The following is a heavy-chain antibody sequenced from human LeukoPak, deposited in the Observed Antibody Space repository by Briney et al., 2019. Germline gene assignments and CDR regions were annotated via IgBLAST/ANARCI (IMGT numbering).Heavy chain of an antibody. CDR3: ARDPGIVVVTEFDY. CDR1: GYTFTSYG. J-gene: IGHJ4*02. Sequence: ASVKVSCKASGYTFTSYGISWVRQAPGQGLEWMGWISAYNGNTNYAQKLQGRVTMTTDTSTSTAYMELRSLRSDDTAVYYCARDPGIVVVTEFDYWDQGTLVTVSS. D-gene: IGHD3-22*01. V-gene: IGHV1-18*01. CDR2: ISAYNGNT.